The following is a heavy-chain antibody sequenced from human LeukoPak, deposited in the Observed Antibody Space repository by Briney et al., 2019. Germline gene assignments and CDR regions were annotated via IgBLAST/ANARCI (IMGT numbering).Heavy chain of an antibody. CDR3: ARDLGSGGSPDGFDL. D-gene: IGHD1-26*01. CDR2: INTKGGST. V-gene: IGHV3-64*01. CDR1: GFTFSSYA. Sequence: PGGSLRLSCAASGFTFSSYAMHWVRQAPGKGLEYVSTINTKGGSTYYANSVKGRFTISRDSALYLQMDTLRAEYTALYYCARDLGSGGSPDGFDLWGQGTMVTVSS. J-gene: IGHJ3*01.